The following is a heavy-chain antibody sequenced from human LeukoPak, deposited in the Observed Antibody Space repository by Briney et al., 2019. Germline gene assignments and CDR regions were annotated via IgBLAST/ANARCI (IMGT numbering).Heavy chain of an antibody. CDR2: ISSGGDTI. Sequence: GRSLRLSCAASGFTFSSYPINWVRQAPGKGLEWVSAISSGGDTIYYADSVKGRFTISRDNSKNTLYLQMNSLRAEDTAVYYCARDARTSSGWFRSIFDYWGQGTLVTVSS. CDR1: GFTFSSYP. J-gene: IGHJ4*02. D-gene: IGHD6-19*01. CDR3: ARDARTSSGWFRSIFDY. V-gene: IGHV3-23*01.